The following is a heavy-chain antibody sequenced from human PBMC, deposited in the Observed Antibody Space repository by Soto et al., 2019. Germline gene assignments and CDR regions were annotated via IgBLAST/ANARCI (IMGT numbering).Heavy chain of an antibody. V-gene: IGHV3-21*01. Sequence: EVQLVESGGGLVKPGGSLRLSCAASGFTFSSYSMNWARQAPGKGLEWVSSISSSSSYIYYADSVKGRFTISRDNAKNSLYLQMNSLRAEDTAVYYCARDRVGATKMGYWGQGTLVTVSS. J-gene: IGHJ4*02. CDR1: GFTFSSYS. D-gene: IGHD1-26*01. CDR3: ARDRVGATKMGY. CDR2: ISSSSSYI.